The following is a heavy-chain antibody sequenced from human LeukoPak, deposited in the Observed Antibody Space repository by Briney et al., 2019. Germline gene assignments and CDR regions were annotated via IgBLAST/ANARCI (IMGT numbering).Heavy chain of an antibody. J-gene: IGHJ4*02. CDR3: ARDLEIGSSSYYFDY. V-gene: IGHV3-33*01. D-gene: IGHD3-3*01. CDR1: GFTFSTYG. CDR2: IWYDGSNK. Sequence: PGGSLRLSCAASGFTFSTYGMHWVRHAPGKGLEGVAVIWYDGSNKYYADSVRGRFTISRDNFKNTLYLQMNSLRAEDTAVYYCARDLEIGSSSYYFDYWGQGTLVTVSS.